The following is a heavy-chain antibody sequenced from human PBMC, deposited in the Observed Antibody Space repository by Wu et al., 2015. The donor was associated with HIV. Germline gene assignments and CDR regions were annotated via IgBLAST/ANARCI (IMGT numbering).Heavy chain of an antibody. CDR2: ISPYGGGV. V-gene: IGHV1-2*02. CDR1: DSRITKYF. J-gene: IGHJ4*02. D-gene: IGHD5-12*01. CDR3: AREKQGVATATIDY. Sequence: LVQFGSQTKKPGDSVRISCQTSDSRITKYFIHWIRQAPGKGLEWIAWISPYGGGVKYGWQVRDRATLTRNIHMETVYLDLRDLRPDDTATYYCAREKQGVATATIDYWGQGNPGHRLL.